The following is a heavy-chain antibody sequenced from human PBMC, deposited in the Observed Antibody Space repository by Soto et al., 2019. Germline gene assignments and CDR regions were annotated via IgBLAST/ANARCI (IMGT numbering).Heavy chain of an antibody. CDR2: INHSGST. J-gene: IGHJ4*02. Sequence: QVQLQQWGAGLLKPSETLSLTCAVYGGSFSGYYWSWIRQPPGKGLEWIGEINHSGSTNYNPSLKSRVTISVDTSKNQFSLKLSSVTAADTAVYYCAGAQAGDRATDHWGQGTLVTVSS. V-gene: IGHV4-34*01. D-gene: IGHD3-10*01. CDR1: GGSFSGYY. CDR3: AGAQAGDRATDH.